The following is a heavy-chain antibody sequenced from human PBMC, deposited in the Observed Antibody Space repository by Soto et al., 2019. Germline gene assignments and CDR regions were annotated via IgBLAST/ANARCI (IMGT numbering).Heavy chain of an antibody. D-gene: IGHD2-2*01. CDR3: ARDPSIVLVPAATYYYYYYGMDV. Sequence: MFCRASWWNCVEFRVSGVPQEQRKGLEWVANIKQDGSEKYYVDSVKGRFTISRDNAKNSLYLQMNSPRAEDTAVYYCARDPSIVLVPAATYYYYYYGMDVWGQGTTVTVSS. V-gene: IGHV3-7*01. J-gene: IGHJ6*02. CDR1: WWNCVEFR. CDR2: IKQDGSEK.